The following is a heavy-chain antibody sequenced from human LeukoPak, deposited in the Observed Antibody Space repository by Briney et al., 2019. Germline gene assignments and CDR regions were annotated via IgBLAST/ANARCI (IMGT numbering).Heavy chain of an antibody. V-gene: IGHV3-48*03. J-gene: IGHJ4*02. Sequence: GGSLRLSCAASGFAFTRYAMKWVRQAPGKGLEWVSYISGSGGTIYYTDSVKGQFTISRDNAKNSLYLQMNSLRAEDTAVYYCSRGRLFGDYWGQGALVTVSS. CDR2: ISGSGGTI. CDR3: SRGRLFGDY. D-gene: IGHD2-21*02. CDR1: GFAFTRYA.